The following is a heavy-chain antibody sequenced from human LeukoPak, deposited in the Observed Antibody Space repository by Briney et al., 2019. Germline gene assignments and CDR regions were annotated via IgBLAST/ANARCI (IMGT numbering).Heavy chain of an antibody. CDR1: GFTFSSSW. J-gene: IGHJ4*02. V-gene: IGHV3-74*01. CDR3: AKGQGGATLFDY. CDR2: INSDGSTT. D-gene: IGHD1-1*01. Sequence: QPGGSLRLSCAASGFTFSSSWMHWVRQAPGKGLVWVSRINSDGSTTNYADSLKGRFTISRDNAKNTLYLQVNSLRGDDTAVYYCAKGQGGATLFDYWGQGTLVTVSS.